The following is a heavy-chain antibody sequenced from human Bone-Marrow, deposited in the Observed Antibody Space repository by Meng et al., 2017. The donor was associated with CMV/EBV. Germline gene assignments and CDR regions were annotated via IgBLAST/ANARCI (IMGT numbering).Heavy chain of an antibody. CDR2: IYSGGST. CDR3: VSLTYYDFWSGTRWVDP. CDR1: GFTVRSNY. Sequence: GESLKISCAASGFTVRSNYMSWVRQAPGKGLEWVSVIYSGGSTYYAVSVKGRFTISRDNSKNTLYLQMNSLRAEDTAVYYCVSLTYYDFWSGTRWVDPWGQGTLVTVSS. J-gene: IGHJ5*02. D-gene: IGHD3-3*01. V-gene: IGHV3-53*01.